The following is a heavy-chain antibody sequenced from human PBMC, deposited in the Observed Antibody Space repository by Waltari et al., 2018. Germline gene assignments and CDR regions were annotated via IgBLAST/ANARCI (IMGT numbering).Heavy chain of an antibody. CDR1: GFTFSTYA. D-gene: IGHD6-13*01. CDR3: AKDKIPRTADAGTLFDL. Sequence: EVQLLDSGGGLVQPGGSLRLSCAASGFTFSTYAMSWVRQAPGRGPECVSAIRGSGGGTYYADSVKGRFIISRDNSKNTLYLEMNSLRAEDTAVYFCAKDKIPRTADAGTLFDLWGQGTLVTVSS. J-gene: IGHJ4*02. CDR2: IRGSGGGT. V-gene: IGHV3-23*01.